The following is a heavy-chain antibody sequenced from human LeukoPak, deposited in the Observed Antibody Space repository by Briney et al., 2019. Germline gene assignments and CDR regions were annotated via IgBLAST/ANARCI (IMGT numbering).Heavy chain of an antibody. CDR1: GYTFTSYG. CDR2: ISAYNGNT. D-gene: IGHD6-13*01. Sequence: ASVKVSCKASGYTFTSYGISWVRQAPGQGLEWMGWISAYNGNTNYAQKLQGRVTMTTDTSTSTAYMELRSLTSDDTAVYYCARTRAAADPLDYWGQGTLVTVSS. V-gene: IGHV1-18*01. CDR3: ARTRAAADPLDY. J-gene: IGHJ4*02.